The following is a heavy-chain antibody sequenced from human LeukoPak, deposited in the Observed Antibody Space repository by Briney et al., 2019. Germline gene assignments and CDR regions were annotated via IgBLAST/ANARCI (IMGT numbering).Heavy chain of an antibody. CDR1: GGSISSGGYY. CDR3: ARSPPTGGLRY. J-gene: IGHJ4*02. D-gene: IGHD4-11*01. V-gene: IGHV4-61*08. Sequence: SETLSLTCTVSGGSISSGGYYWSWIRQPPGKGLEWIGYIYYSGSTNYNPSLKSRVTVSVDTSKNQFSLKLSSVTAADTAVYYCARSPPTGGLRYWGQGTLVTVSS. CDR2: IYYSGST.